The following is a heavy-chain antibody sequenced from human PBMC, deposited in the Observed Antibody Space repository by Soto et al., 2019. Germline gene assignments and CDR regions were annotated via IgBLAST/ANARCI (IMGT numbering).Heavy chain of an antibody. J-gene: IGHJ4*02. D-gene: IGHD6-19*01. CDR2: ISSSSSYI. V-gene: IGHV3-21*01. CDR1: GFTFSSYS. Sequence: GGSLRLSCAASGFTFSSYSMNWVRQAPGKGLEWVSSISSSSSYIYYADSVKGRFTISRDNAKNSLYLQMNSLRAEDTAVYYCARGISSGWYSGPGYWGQGTLVTVSS. CDR3: ARGISSGWYSGPGY.